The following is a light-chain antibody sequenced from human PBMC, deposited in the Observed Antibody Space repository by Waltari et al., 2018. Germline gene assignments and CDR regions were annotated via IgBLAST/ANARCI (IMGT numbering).Light chain of an antibody. CDR1: QSVSSH. J-gene: IGKJ5*01. Sequence: EIVLTQSPATLSLSPGERATLSCRASQSVSSHLAWYQQEPGQAPRLLIFDASNRATGIPARFSGSGSGTDFTLSITSLEPEDFAIYYCQQRTNWPLITFGPGTRLEIK. V-gene: IGKV3-11*01. CDR3: QQRTNWPLIT. CDR2: DAS.